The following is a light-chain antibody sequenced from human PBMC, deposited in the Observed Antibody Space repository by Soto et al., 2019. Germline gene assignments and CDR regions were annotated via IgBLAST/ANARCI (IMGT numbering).Light chain of an antibody. V-gene: IGKV3-11*01. CDR1: QNVYTF. J-gene: IGKJ4*01. CDR2: DAS. CDR3: QQRNGWPLT. Sequence: DIVLTQSPGTLSLSPGDTASLSCRASQNVYTFLAWYQQKPGQSPRLLVYDASNRAKGIPARFTGTGSGTDFTLTISNLEPEDFAVYYCQQRNGWPLTFGEGTRVEI.